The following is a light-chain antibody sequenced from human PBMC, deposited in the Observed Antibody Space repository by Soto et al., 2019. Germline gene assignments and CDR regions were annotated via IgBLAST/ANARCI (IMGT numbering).Light chain of an antibody. CDR2: EVS. J-gene: IGLJ1*01. V-gene: IGLV2-14*01. Sequence: QSVLTQPASVSGSPEQSITISCTGTSSDVGGYNYVSWYQQHPGKAPKLMIYEVSNRPSGVSSRFSGSKSGNTASLTISGLQAEDEADYYCSSYTSSSTLYVFGTGTKVTVL. CDR3: SSYTSSSTLYV. CDR1: SSDVGGYNY.